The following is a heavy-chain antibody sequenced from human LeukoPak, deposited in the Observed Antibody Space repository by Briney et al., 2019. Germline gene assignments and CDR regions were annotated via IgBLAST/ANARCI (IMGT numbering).Heavy chain of an antibody. J-gene: IGHJ4*02. CDR1: GSRFTSYW. CDR3: ARVVVGASGIGIDY. Sequence: GGSLEIFFKGPGSRFTSYWIGWGRPMPGKGLEWMGIIYHGDYDTRYSPSFQGQVTISADKSISTAYLQWSSLKASDTAMSYCARVVVGASGIGIDYWGQGTLVTVSS. CDR2: IYHGDYDT. V-gene: IGHV5-51*01. D-gene: IGHD1-26*01.